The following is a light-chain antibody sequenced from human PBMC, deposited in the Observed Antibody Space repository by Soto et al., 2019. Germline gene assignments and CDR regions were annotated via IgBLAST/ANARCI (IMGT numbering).Light chain of an antibody. CDR3: QQSYCTPRT. Sequence: DLQMTKYRTSVSASVEERVTITCRASQSISSYLNWYQQKPGKAPKLLIYAASSLQSGVPSRFSGSGSGTDFTLTIISLQPEDFATYYCQQSYCTPRTFGQGTNVDIK. CDR1: QSISSY. J-gene: IGKJ1*01. V-gene: IGKV1-39*01. CDR2: AAS.